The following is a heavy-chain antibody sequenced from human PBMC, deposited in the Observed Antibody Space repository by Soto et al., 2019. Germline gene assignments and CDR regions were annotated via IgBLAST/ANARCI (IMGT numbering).Heavy chain of an antibody. J-gene: IGHJ6*03. CDR2: IYWDDDK. D-gene: IGHD3-10*01. CDR3: AHIPGSGQLLYSYYYYLDV. V-gene: IGHV2-5*02. CDR1: GFSLTTSGEA. Sequence: QITLKESGPTLVKPTQTLTLTCTFSGFSLTTSGEAVGWIRQPPGKALEWLALIYWDDDKRSTPSLKSRLTITKETSKNQVVLTMTNMDPVDTATYYCAHIPGSGQLLYSYYYYLDVWGKGTTVTVSS.